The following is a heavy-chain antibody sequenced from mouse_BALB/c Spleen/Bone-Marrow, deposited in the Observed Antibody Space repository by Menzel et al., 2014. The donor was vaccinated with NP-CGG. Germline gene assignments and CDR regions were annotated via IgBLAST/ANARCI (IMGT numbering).Heavy chain of an antibody. Sequence: VQLQQSGAELVKPGASVKLSCTASGFNIKDTYMHWVKQRPEQGLEWIGRIDPANGNTKYAPKFQGKATITADTSSNTAYLQLSSLTSEDTAVYYCASYRYGWYFDVWGAGTTVTVSS. V-gene: IGHV14-3*02. CDR2: IDPANGNT. CDR1: GFNIKDTY. CDR3: ASYRYGWYFDV. D-gene: IGHD2-14*01. J-gene: IGHJ1*01.